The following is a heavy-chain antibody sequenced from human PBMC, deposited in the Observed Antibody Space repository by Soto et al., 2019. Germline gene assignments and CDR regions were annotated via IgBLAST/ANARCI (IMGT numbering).Heavy chain of an antibody. CDR1: GGSFSGYY. Sequence: PSETLSLTCAVYGGSFSGYYWSWIRQPPGKGLEWIGEINHSGSTNYNPSLKSRVTISVDTSKNQFSLKLSSVTAADTAVYYCARGPGDIVVVPAAVPRGSIDYWGQGTLVT. CDR3: ARGPGDIVVVPAAVPRGSIDY. D-gene: IGHD2-2*01. CDR2: INHSGST. J-gene: IGHJ4*02. V-gene: IGHV4-34*01.